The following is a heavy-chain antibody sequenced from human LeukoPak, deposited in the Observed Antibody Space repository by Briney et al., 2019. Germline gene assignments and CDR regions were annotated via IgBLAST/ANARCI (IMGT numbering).Heavy chain of an antibody. CDR2: IYYSGST. Sequence: SETLSLTCTVSGGSISSYYWSWIRQPPGKRLEWIGHIYYSGSTNYNPSLKSRVTISVDTSKNQLSLKLNSVTAADTAVYYCARSGGSSSGSLGLWYSDIWGQGTMVTVSS. J-gene: IGHJ3*02. CDR1: GGSISSYY. D-gene: IGHD6-19*01. CDR3: ARSGGSSSGSLGLWYSDI. V-gene: IGHV4-59*12.